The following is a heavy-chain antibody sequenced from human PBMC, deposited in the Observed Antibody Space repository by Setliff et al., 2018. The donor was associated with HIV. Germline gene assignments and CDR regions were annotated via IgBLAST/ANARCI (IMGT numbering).Heavy chain of an antibody. CDR1: GFTFSRHA. D-gene: IGHD1-26*01. CDR3: ARDMTRRIVGSRRADAFDI. V-gene: IGHV3-30*04. CDR2: ISYDGKYK. J-gene: IGHJ3*02. Sequence: AGGSLRLSCVTSGFTFSRHAMHWVRQAPGKGLEWVTVISYDGKYKFYADSVKDRFTISRDSANTVSLQMNSLRVEDTAVYYCARDMTRRIVGSRRADAFDIWGQGTMVTVSS.